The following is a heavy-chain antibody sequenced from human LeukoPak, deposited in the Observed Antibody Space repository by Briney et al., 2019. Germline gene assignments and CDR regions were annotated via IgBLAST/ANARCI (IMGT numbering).Heavy chain of an antibody. CDR1: GFTFSRYA. V-gene: IGHV3-23*01. CDR2: ISTSSGST. CDR3: AKDATGDWYYFDY. J-gene: IGHJ4*02. Sequence: PGGSLRLSCAASGFTFSRYAMNWVRQAPGKGLEWFSAISTSSGSTYYADSVKGRFTISRDNSKNTLYLQMSSLRAEDTALYYCAKDATGDWYYFDYWGQGTLVTVSS. D-gene: IGHD7-27*01.